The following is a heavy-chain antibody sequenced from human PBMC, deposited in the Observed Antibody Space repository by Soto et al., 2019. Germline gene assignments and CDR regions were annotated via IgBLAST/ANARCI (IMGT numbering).Heavy chain of an antibody. CDR1: GGSIRSYH. CDR3: ARRYGDASDY. CDR2: IYYSGST. D-gene: IGHD4-17*01. V-gene: IGHV4-59*08. J-gene: IGHJ4*02. Sequence: TSETLSLTCTVSGGSIRSYHWSWIRQPPGKGLEWIGYIYYSGSTNYNPSLKSRVTISVDTSKNQFSLKLRSVTAADTAVYYCARRYGDASDYWGQGTLVTVSS.